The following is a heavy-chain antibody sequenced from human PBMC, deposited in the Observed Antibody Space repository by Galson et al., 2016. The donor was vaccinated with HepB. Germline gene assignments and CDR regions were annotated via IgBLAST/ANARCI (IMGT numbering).Heavy chain of an antibody. Sequence: SLRLSCAASGFTFSRYGMHWVRQAPGKGLEWVAVIWYDGQHKEYGDSVKGRFTISRDNSKNTLYLHMNSLRAGDTGVYYCARESTSSYSTTWGSWFFDLWGRGTLVSVSS. V-gene: IGHV3-33*01. CDR1: GFTFSRYG. CDR2: IWYDGQHK. J-gene: IGHJ2*01. CDR3: ARESTSSYSTTWGSWFFDL. D-gene: IGHD6-13*01.